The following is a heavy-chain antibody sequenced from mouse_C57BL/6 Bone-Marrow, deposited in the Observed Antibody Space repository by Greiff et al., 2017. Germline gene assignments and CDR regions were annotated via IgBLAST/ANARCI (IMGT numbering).Heavy chain of an antibody. Sequence: QVQLKESGAELVKPGASVKLSCKATGYTFTGYWIEWVKQRPGHGLEWIGEIFPGGGSTYYNEKFKGKATITADKSSNTAYMQLSSLTTEDSAIYYCAREGGTGYFDYWGQGTTLTVSS. CDR2: IFPGGGST. J-gene: IGHJ2*01. V-gene: IGHV1-9*01. CDR1: GYTFTGYW. D-gene: IGHD3-3*01. CDR3: AREGGTGYFDY.